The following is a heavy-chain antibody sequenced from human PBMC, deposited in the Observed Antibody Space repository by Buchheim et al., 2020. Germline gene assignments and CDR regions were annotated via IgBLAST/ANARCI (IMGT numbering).Heavy chain of an antibody. D-gene: IGHD4-17*01. CDR1: TGSISTYY. Sequence: QVQLQESGPGLVKPSETLALTCTVSTGSISTYYWTWLRQPPGKGLEWIGYVHYSGSTNYNPSLQSRVSISLDTSTNQFSLNLGSVTTADTAMYYCARENYGDYGLYYFDYWGPGTL. V-gene: IGHV4-59*01. J-gene: IGHJ4*02. CDR2: VHYSGST. CDR3: ARENYGDYGLYYFDY.